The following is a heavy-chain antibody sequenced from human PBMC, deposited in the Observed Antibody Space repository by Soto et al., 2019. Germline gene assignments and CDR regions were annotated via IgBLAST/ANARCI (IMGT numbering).Heavy chain of an antibody. D-gene: IGHD3-16*01. CDR2: INPSGGST. CDR1: GYTFTSYY. V-gene: IGHV1-46*01. J-gene: IGHJ4*02. Sequence: QVQLVQSGAEVKKPGASVKVSCKASGYTFTSYYMHWVRQAPGQGLEWMGIINPSGGSTSYAQKFQGRVTMTRDTSTSTVYMELSSLRSEDTAVYYCARDRGDDYGWGSYAPYYFDYWGQGTLVTVSS. CDR3: ARDRGDDYGWGSYAPYYFDY.